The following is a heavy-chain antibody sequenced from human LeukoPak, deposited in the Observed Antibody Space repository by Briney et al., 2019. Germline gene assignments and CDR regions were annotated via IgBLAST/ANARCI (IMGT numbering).Heavy chain of an antibody. CDR1: GFSFSSYS. J-gene: IGHJ3*02. Sequence: GGSLRLSCAASGFSFSSYSMNWVRQAPGKGLEWVSSISTSSSYIYYADSVKGRFTISRDNAKKSLYLQMNSLRADDTAVYYCARGASAVAGNDNAFDIWGQGTMVTVSS. D-gene: IGHD6-19*01. CDR3: ARGASAVAGNDNAFDI. V-gene: IGHV3-21*01. CDR2: ISTSSSYI.